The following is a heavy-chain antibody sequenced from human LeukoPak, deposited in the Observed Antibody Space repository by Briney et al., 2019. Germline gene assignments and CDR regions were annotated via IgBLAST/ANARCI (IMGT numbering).Heavy chain of an antibody. CDR3: ARYWGPYNNSGAYFDY. CDR2: IHYTGST. V-gene: IGHV4-39*01. J-gene: IGHJ4*02. Sequence: TGGSLRLSCAASGFTVSRHYMSWVRQPPGKGLEWIATIHYTGSTYYNPYLKSRVTISVDTSKNQFSLKLSSVTAADTAMYYCARYWGPYNNSGAYFDYWGQGTLVTVSS. CDR1: GFTVSRHY. D-gene: IGHD3-22*01.